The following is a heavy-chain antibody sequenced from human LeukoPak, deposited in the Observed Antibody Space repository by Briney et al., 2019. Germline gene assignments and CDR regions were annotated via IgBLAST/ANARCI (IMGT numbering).Heavy chain of an antibody. CDR1: LVSFSGDS. Sequence: PSETLSLTCALSLVSFSGDSWSCVRQPPGKGLEWIGEINHSGSTNYNPSLKSRVTISVDTSKNQFSLKLSSVTAADAPVYYCARRKRSGCTSTSCLLNWFDPWGQGTLVTVSS. J-gene: IGHJ5*02. V-gene: IGHV4-34*01. CDR2: INHSGST. D-gene: IGHD2-2*01. CDR3: ARRKRSGCTSTSCLLNWFDP.